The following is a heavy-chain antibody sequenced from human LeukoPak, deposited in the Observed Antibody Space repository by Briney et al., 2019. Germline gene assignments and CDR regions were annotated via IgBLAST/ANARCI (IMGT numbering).Heavy chain of an antibody. J-gene: IGHJ4*02. CDR1: GFTFSSFE. V-gene: IGHV3-48*03. D-gene: IGHD5-18*01. Sequence: GGSLRLSCAASGFTFSSFEMNWFRQAPGKGLEWVSYISSSGSTIYYADSVKGRFTISRDNAKNSLYLQMSSLRAEDTAVYYCARDRSYGSFNYWGQGTLVTVSS. CDR2: ISSSGSTI. CDR3: ARDRSYGSFNY.